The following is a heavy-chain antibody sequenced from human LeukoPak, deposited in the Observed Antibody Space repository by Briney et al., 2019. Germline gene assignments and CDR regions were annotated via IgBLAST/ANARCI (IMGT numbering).Heavy chain of an antibody. D-gene: IGHD1-26*01. CDR1: GFSFSSYD. CDR2: ISVAGDT. CDR3: ARGTVGVGVFEV. V-gene: IGHV3-13*01. Sequence: GGSLRLSCAASGFSFSSYDMHWVRQATGKGLEWVSAISVAGDTYYLGSVKGRFTISRENGKNSLYLQMNSLRPEDTAVYYCARGTVGVGVFEVWGQGTKVTVSS. J-gene: IGHJ3*01.